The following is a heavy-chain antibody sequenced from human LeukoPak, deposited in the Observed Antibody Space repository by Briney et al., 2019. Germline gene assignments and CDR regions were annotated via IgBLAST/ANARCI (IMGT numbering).Heavy chain of an antibody. Sequence: SETLSLTCTVSGGSISNYYWSWIRQPAGKELEWIGRIYAGGTASYNPSLKSRVTMSADMSKNQLSLKLTSVTAADTAMYWCVRQSRIFGVTRPGYMDVWGKGIMVSVSS. J-gene: IGHJ6*03. CDR2: IYAGGTA. D-gene: IGHD3-3*01. V-gene: IGHV4-4*07. CDR1: GGSISNYY. CDR3: VRQSRIFGVTRPGYMDV.